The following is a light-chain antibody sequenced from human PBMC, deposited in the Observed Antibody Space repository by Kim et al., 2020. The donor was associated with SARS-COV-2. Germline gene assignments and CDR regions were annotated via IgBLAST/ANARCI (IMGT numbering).Light chain of an antibody. Sequence: ASVGDRVTIPCRSSQGINNYLAWYQKKPGKVPKLLIYGVSTLQSGVPSRFSGSGSGTDFALTISSLQPEDVATYFCQEYGIAPQTFGQGTKVDIK. CDR3: QEYGIAPQT. CDR2: GVS. CDR1: QGINNY. V-gene: IGKV1-27*01. J-gene: IGKJ1*01.